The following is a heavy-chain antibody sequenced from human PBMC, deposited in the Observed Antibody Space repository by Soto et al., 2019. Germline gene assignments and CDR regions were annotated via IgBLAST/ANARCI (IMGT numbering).Heavy chain of an antibody. J-gene: IGHJ6*02. V-gene: IGHV3-23*01. CDR2: ISGSGGST. Sequence: GGSLRLSCAASGFTFSSYAMSWVRQAPGKGLEWVSAISGSGGSTYYADSVKGRFTISRDNSKNTLYLQMNSLRAEDTAVYYCAKDRLPYYYDSRGYVNYYYYGMDVWGQGTTVTVSS. CDR1: GFTFSSYA. D-gene: IGHD3-22*01. CDR3: AKDRLPYYYDSRGYVNYYYYGMDV.